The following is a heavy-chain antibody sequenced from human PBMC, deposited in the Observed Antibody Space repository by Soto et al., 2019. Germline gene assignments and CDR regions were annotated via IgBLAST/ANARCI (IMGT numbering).Heavy chain of an antibody. J-gene: IGHJ4*02. CDR2: ISSSSTYI. V-gene: IGHV3-21*01. D-gene: IGHD6-13*01. CDR3: ARAVEAESDY. CDR1: GFTFSSYS. Sequence: GGSLRLSCAASGFTFSSYSMNWVRQAPGKGLEWVSSISSSSTYIYYADSVKGRFTISRDNAKNSLYVQMNSLRAEDTAVYYCARAVEAESDYWGQGTLVTVSS.